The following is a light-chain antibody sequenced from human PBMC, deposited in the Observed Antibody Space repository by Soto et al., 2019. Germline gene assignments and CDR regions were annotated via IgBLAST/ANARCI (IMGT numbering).Light chain of an antibody. J-gene: IGLJ1*01. CDR1: SSNIGSNP. CDR2: SNN. V-gene: IGLV1-44*01. CDR3: AAWDDSLNGRV. Sequence: QAVVTQPPSASGTPGQRVTISCSGSSSNIGSNPVNWYQQLPGTAPKLLIYSNNQRPSGVPDRFSGSKSGTSASLAISGLQSEDEADYYCAAWDDSLNGRVFGTGTKLTVL.